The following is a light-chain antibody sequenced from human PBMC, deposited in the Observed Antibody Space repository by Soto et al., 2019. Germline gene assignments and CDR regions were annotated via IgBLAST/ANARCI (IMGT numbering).Light chain of an antibody. Sequence: EIVLTQSPGTLSLSPGERATLSCRASQSVSSSYFAWYQHKPGQAPRLLIYGSSSSAPGIPDRFSGGESGTDFTLTISRLEPEDYAVYYCHQHGASPFTFVPGTKVDI. V-gene: IGKV3-20*01. CDR2: GSS. CDR3: HQHGASPFT. CDR1: QSVSSSY. J-gene: IGKJ3*01.